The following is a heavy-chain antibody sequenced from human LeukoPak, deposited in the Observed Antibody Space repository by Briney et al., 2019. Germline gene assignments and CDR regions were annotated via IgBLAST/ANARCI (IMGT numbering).Heavy chain of an antibody. D-gene: IGHD2-8*01. Sequence: PSETLSLTCTVSGYSISSGYYWGWIRQPPGKGLEWIGEINHSGSTNYNPSLKSRVTISVDTSKNQFSLKLSSVTAADTAVYYCARHYVFVYGGSSFDYWGQGTLVTVSS. J-gene: IGHJ4*02. CDR3: ARHYVFVYGGSSFDY. CDR2: INHSGST. CDR1: GYSISSGYY. V-gene: IGHV4-38-2*02.